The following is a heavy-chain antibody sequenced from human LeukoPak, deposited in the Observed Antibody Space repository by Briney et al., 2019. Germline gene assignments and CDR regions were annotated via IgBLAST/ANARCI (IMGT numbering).Heavy chain of an antibody. CDR3: AKGSSSSRPYYLDY. Sequence: GGSLRLSCAASGFTFNNYVVNWVRQAPGKGLEWVSAITDSSTSTYYADSVKGRFTISRHNSKNTLYLQMNSLRAEDTAVYYCAKGSSSSRPYYLDYWGQGTLVTVSS. V-gene: IGHV3-23*01. CDR2: ITDSSTST. J-gene: IGHJ4*02. CDR1: GFTFNNYV. D-gene: IGHD6-13*01.